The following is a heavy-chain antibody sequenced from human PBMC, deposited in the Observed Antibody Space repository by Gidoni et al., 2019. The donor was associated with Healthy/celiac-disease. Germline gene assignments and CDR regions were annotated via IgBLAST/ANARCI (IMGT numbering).Heavy chain of an antibody. J-gene: IGHJ2*01. V-gene: IGHV3-30*04. CDR2: ISSDGRNT. Sequence: QVQLVESGGGGVQPGRSRRPSCAAYGFTFSRYAMHAVRQAPGKGLEALAVISSDGRNTYYADSVKGLVTISRDTSKTTLYLQLSSLRSVDTAVYYCARPPGVYWYFDPWGRGPLVPVSS. CDR3: ARPPGVYWYFDP. D-gene: IGHD3-10*01. CDR1: GFTFSRYA.